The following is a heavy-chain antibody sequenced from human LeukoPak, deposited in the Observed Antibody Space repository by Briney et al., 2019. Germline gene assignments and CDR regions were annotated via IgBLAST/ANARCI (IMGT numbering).Heavy chain of an antibody. Sequence: PGGSLRLSCAASGFTFSNYAIHWVRQAPGKGLEWVTVITNGGGRKYYADSVKGRFTVSRDNSKNTLYLQMNSLRPEDTAVYYCATDPTLYYYDSSGSYFDYWGQGTLVTVSS. V-gene: IGHV3-30-3*01. D-gene: IGHD3-22*01. CDR3: ATDPTLYYYDSSGSYFDY. CDR2: ITNGGGRK. CDR1: GFTFSNYA. J-gene: IGHJ4*02.